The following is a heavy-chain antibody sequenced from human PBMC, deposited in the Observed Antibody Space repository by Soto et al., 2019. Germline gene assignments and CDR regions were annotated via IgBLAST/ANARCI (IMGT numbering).Heavy chain of an antibody. Sequence: EVQLVESGGGLVKPGGSLRLSCTASGLSFSSDSMNWVRQAPGKGLEWVSSISGSSSYIYYADSVKGRFTISRDNAKNSVYLQMNSLRAEDTAVYYCARGLGYCNVGSCSGAFDMWDQGTMVTVSS. D-gene: IGHD2-15*01. J-gene: IGHJ3*02. CDR3: ARGLGYCNVGSCSGAFDM. V-gene: IGHV3-21*01. CDR2: ISGSSSYI. CDR1: GLSFSSDS.